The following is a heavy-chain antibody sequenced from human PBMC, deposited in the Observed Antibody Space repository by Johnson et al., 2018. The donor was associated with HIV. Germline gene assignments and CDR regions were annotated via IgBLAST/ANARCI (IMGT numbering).Heavy chain of an antibody. CDR1: GFTFSSYA. D-gene: IGHD3-10*01. CDR2: ISYDGSNK. Sequence: VQLVESGGGVVQPGRSLRLSCAASGFTFSSYAMHWVRQAPGKGLEWVAVISYDGSNKYYEDSVKGRFTISRDNSKNTLYLQMNSLRAEDTAVCYCARVLRITQAFDIWGQGTMVTVSS. V-gene: IGHV3-30-3*01. J-gene: IGHJ3*02. CDR3: ARVLRITQAFDI.